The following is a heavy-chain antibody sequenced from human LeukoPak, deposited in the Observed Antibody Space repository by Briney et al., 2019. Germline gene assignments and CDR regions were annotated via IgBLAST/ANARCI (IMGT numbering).Heavy chain of an antibody. CDR2: IRNDGRNK. CDR1: VFTFNKYG. Sequence: PGGSLRLSCAASVFTFNKYGMYWVRQAPGKGLEWVAFIRNDGRNKYYTDSVKGRFTISRDNSKNTLYLQMNSLRAEDTAVYYCAKDGNSGYDYYWGQGTLVTVSS. J-gene: IGHJ4*02. D-gene: IGHD5-12*01. V-gene: IGHV3-30*02. CDR3: AKDGNSGYDYY.